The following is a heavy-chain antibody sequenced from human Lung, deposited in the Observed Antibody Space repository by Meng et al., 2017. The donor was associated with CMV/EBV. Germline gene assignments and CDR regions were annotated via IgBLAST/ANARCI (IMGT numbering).Heavy chain of an antibody. CDR3: ARDLGYYDSSGSNWFDP. CDR2: IYYSGST. V-gene: IGHV4-39*07. D-gene: IGHD3-22*01. CDR1: ISSSSYS. J-gene: IGHJ5*02. Sequence: ISSSSYSWGWIRQPPGKGLEWIGSIYYSGSTYYNPSLKSRVTISVDTSKNQFSLKLSSVTAADTAVYYCARDLGYYDSSGSNWFDPWGQGTLVTVSS.